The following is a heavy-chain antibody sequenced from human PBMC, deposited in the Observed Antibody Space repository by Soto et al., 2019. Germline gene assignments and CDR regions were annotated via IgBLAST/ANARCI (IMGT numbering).Heavy chain of an antibody. D-gene: IGHD2-15*01. Sequence: ASVKVSCKASGYTFTSYGISWVRQAPGQGLEWMGWISAYNGNTNYAQKLQGRVTMTTDTSTSTAYMELRSLRSDDTAVYYCASDLVLWDLLVSVVAPCPSYYCGLVVWG. CDR1: GYTFTSYG. CDR3: ASDLVLWDLLVSVVAPCPSYYCGLVV. V-gene: IGHV1-18*01. J-gene: IGHJ6*01. CDR2: ISAYNGNT.